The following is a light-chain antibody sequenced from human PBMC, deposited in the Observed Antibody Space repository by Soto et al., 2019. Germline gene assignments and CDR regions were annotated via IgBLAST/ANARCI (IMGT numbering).Light chain of an antibody. CDR3: QQYKIWPT. V-gene: IGKV3-15*01. J-gene: IGKJ1*01. CDR1: QSVRSN. Sequence: ETVMTQSPATLSVSPGERATLSCRASQSVRSNLAWYQQRPGQPPRLLIYGASSRATGIPARFSGSGSGTEFTLTISSLQSEDFAVYFCQQYKIWPTFGQGTKVDIK. CDR2: GAS.